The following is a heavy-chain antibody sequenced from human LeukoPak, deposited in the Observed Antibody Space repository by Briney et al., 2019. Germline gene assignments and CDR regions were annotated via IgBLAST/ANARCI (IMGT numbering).Heavy chain of an antibody. CDR2: ISYDGSNK. V-gene: IGHV3-30-3*01. Sequence: GGSLRLSCAASGFTFSSYAMHWVRQAPGKGLEWVAVISYDGSNKYYADSVKGRFTISRDNSKNTLYLQMNSLRAEDTAVYYCARDPHPHSSSWYASRYWGQGTLVTVSS. J-gene: IGHJ4*02. D-gene: IGHD6-13*01. CDR3: ARDPHPHSSSWYASRY. CDR1: GFTFSSYA.